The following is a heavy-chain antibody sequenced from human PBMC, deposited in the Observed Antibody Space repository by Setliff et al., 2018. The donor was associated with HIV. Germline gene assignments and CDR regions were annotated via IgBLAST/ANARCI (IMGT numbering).Heavy chain of an antibody. V-gene: IGHV1-69*10. CDR2: IIPLVTIA. D-gene: IGHD3-10*01. CDR1: GDTFSTYA. J-gene: IGHJ6*03. CDR3: ARGRYGSGTYWGLYYYYYMDV. Sequence: GASVKVSCKASGDTFSTYAITWVRQAPGQGLEWMGGIIPLVTIANYAQEFQGRVRFTADKSTSTSYMELNSLRSDDTAVYYCARGRYGSGTYWGLYYYYYMDVWGKVTTVTVSS.